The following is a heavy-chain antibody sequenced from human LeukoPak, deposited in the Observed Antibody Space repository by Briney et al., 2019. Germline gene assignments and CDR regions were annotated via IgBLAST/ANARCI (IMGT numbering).Heavy chain of an antibody. J-gene: IGHJ4*02. CDR1: GYTFSSYY. V-gene: IGHV1-46*01. CDR2: INPSGDSA. CDR3: ARDSSTSALDY. D-gene: IGHD6-6*01. Sequence: ASVKVSCKASGYTFSSYYMHWVRQAPGQGLDWMGIINPSGDSATYAQKFQGRVTMTRDTSTSTLYMELSSLRSEDTAIYFCARDSSTSALDYWGQGTLVTVSS.